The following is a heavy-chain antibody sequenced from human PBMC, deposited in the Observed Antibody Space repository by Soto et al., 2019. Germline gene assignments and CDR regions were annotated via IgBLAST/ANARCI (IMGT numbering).Heavy chain of an antibody. Sequence: SETLSLTCTVSGDSISIGDYSWSWIRLPPGKGLEFIGYIYRSGSAYYNPSLKSRVTMSVDRSQNQFSLKLNSVTAADTAVYYCATIVVLTATFDFWGQGALVT. V-gene: IGHV4-30-2*01. J-gene: IGHJ4*02. CDR1: GDSISIGDYS. CDR3: ATIVVLTATFDF. CDR2: IYRSGSA. D-gene: IGHD2-21*02.